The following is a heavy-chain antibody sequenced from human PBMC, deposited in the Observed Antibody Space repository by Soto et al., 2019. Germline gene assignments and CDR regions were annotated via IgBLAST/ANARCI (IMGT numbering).Heavy chain of an antibody. D-gene: IGHD2-8*01. V-gene: IGHV3-74*01. CDR2: VNGDGSST. J-gene: IGHJ4*02. CDR1: GYTFSSYW. Sequence: GGSLRLSCAASGYTFSSYWMHWVRQAPGKGLVWVSRVNGDGSSTSYADPVKGRFTISRDNAKNTVHLQMDSLRAEDTAVYYCARVMANLPWYFDYWGQGTQVTVSS. CDR3: ARVMANLPWYFDY.